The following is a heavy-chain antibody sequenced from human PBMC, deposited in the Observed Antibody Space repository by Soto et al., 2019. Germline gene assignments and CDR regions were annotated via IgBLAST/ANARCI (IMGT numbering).Heavy chain of an antibody. D-gene: IGHD2-15*01. CDR2: ITPVVGTT. CDR3: ANPSPPYCSGGDCSSPNYSYGMDV. V-gene: IGHV1-69*06. CDR1: GGTFNTYA. Sequence: QVQLVQSGAEVKKPGSSVKVSCKASGGTFNTYAISWVRQAPGQGLEWMGGITPVVGTTNYAHKFQGRVTLTADKSTGTVYMEVRSLRSDDTAVYYCANPSPPYCSGGDCSSPNYSYGMDVWGQGPTVTVSS. J-gene: IGHJ6*02.